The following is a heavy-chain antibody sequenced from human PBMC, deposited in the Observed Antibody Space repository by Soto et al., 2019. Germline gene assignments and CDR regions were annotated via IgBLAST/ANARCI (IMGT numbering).Heavy chain of an antibody. CDR2: IYHSGST. CDR1: GGSISSSNW. CDR3: ARVGGLGYSSNPYLFNY. D-gene: IGHD6-13*01. V-gene: IGHV4-4*02. J-gene: IGHJ4*02. Sequence: QVQLQESGPGLVKPSGTLSLTCAVSGGSISSSNWWSWVGQPPGKGLEWIGEIYHSGSTNYNPSLKSRVTISVDKSKNQFSLKLSSVTAADTAVYYCARVGGLGYSSNPYLFNYWGQGTLVTVSS.